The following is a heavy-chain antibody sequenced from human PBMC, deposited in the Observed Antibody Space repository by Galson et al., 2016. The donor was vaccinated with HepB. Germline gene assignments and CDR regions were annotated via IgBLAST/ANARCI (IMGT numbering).Heavy chain of an antibody. D-gene: IGHD3-22*01. CDR3: ARDAAYYDPTVLSDGMDV. Sequence: SLRLSCAASGFTFSNYAMHWVRQVPGKGLVWVSRINTDGSDTIYADSVKGRFTISRDNSKNTLYLQMDSLRADDAAVYYCARDAAYYDPTVLSDGMDVWGQGTTVTVSS. CDR1: GFTFSNYA. J-gene: IGHJ6*02. CDR2: INTDGSDT. V-gene: IGHV3-74*01.